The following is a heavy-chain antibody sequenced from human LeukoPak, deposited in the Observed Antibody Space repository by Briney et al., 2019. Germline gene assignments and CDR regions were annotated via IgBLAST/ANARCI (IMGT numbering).Heavy chain of an antibody. Sequence: PGRSLRLSCAASGFTFSSYAMHWVRQAPGKGLEWVAVISYDGSNKYYADSVKGRFTISRDNSKNTLYLQMNSLRAEDTAVYYCARDGISSSWYIWFDPWGQGTLVTVSS. CDR1: GFTFSSYA. CDR2: ISYDGSNK. J-gene: IGHJ5*02. D-gene: IGHD6-13*01. V-gene: IGHV3-30*04. CDR3: ARDGISSSWYIWFDP.